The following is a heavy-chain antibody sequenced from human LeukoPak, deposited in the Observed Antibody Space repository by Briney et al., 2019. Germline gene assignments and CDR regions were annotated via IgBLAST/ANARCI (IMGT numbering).Heavy chain of an antibody. Sequence: GGSLRLSCAASGFNFNKYDMTWARQAPGKGLEWVSTITGRSDKTYYTDSVKGRFVTSRDNSKDTLYLQMNSLRAEDTAVYYCASHRRSHGSEYWGQGTLVTVSS. CDR1: GFNFNKYD. D-gene: IGHD3-10*01. CDR2: ITGRSDKT. CDR3: ASHRRSHGSEY. J-gene: IGHJ4*02. V-gene: IGHV3-23*01.